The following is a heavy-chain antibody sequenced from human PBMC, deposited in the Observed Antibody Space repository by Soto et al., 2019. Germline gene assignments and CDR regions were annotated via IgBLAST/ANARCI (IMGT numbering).Heavy chain of an antibody. CDR2: INPHSTHT. CDR1: GYTFTSYE. D-gene: IGHD3-10*01. V-gene: IGHV1-8*01. J-gene: IGHJ1*01. CDR3: ASSTFGSVGTLVH. Sequence: ASVKVSCKASGYTFTSYEISWERQATGQRPDWMGGINPHSTHTGSAQKFQGRVTMTSNSSISTAYMDLSSLRFEVMVVYYGASSTFGSVGTLVHWGKGTLITIPS.